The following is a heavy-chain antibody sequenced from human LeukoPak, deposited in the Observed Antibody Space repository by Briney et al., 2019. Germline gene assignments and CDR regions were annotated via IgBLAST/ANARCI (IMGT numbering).Heavy chain of an antibody. CDR2: ISSNGGST. J-gene: IGHJ4*02. CDR3: ARGAPYCGGDCYTH. Sequence: GGSLRLSCAASGFTFSSYAMHWVRQAPGKGLEYVSAISSNGGSTYYANSVKGRFTISRDNSKNTLYLQMGSLRAEDMAVYYCARGAPYCGGDCYTHWGQGTLVTVSS. D-gene: IGHD2-21*02. CDR1: GFTFSSYA. V-gene: IGHV3-64*01.